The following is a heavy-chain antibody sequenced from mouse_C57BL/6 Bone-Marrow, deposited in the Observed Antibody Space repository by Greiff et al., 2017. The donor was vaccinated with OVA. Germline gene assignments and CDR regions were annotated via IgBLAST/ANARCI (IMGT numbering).Heavy chain of an antibody. J-gene: IGHJ1*03. D-gene: IGHD1-1*01. V-gene: IGHV5-6*01. CDR2: ISSGGSYT. Sequence: EVKVVESGGDLVKPGGSLKLSCAASGFTFSSYGMSWVRQTPDKRLEWVATISSGGSYTYYPDSVEGRFTISRDNAKNTLYLQMSSLKSEDTAMYYCASPIYYYGSSYGFDVWGTGTTVTVSS. CDR3: ASPIYYYGSSYGFDV. CDR1: GFTFSSYG.